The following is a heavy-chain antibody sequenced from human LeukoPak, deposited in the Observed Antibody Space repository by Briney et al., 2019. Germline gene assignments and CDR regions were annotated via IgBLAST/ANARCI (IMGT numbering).Heavy chain of an antibody. CDR3: ARGVVTAKKDPYGMDV. J-gene: IGHJ6*02. CDR1: GFTFSSYA. D-gene: IGHD2-21*02. Sequence: GGSLRLSCAASGFTFSSYAMHWVRQAPGKGLEWVAVISYDGSNKYYADSVKGRFTISRDNSKNTLYLQMNSLRAEDTAVYYCARGVVTAKKDPYGMDVWGQGTTVTVSS. CDR2: ISYDGSNK. V-gene: IGHV3-30-3*01.